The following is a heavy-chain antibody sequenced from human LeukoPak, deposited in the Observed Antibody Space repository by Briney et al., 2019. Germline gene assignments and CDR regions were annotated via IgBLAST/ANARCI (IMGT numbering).Heavy chain of an antibody. V-gene: IGHV2-5*02. Sequence: SGPTLANPTQPFTLTCNFSTISLRTTAVGVGWIRQPPGKPLEWLALIFCDDGKSHSPSLKSRLTITKDTSKNQVVLTIPNIDPVDTATYCCTQTGRYNWNPYLCYWGQRTLVTVSS. CDR2: IFCDDGK. CDR3: TQTGRYNWNPYLCY. CDR1: TISLRTTAVG. J-gene: IGHJ4*02. D-gene: IGHD1-20*01.